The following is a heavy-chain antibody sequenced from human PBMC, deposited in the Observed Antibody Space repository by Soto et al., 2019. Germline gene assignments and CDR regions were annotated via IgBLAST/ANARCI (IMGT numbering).Heavy chain of an antibody. CDR1: GFTFSSYG. D-gene: IGHD2-15*01. CDR3: ARPPRGVAPFQH. J-gene: IGHJ1*01. Sequence: QVQLVESGGGVVQPGRSLRLSCAASGFTFSSYGMHWVRQAPGKGLEWVAVIWYDGSNKYYADSVKGRFTISRDNSKNTLYLQMNSLRAEDTAVYYCARPPRGVAPFQHWGQGTLVTVSS. V-gene: IGHV3-33*01. CDR2: IWYDGSNK.